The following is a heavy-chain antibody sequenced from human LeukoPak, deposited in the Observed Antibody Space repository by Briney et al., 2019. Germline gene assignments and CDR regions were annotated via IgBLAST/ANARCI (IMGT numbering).Heavy chain of an antibody. CDR3: ARGVPTGIDYFDY. J-gene: IGHJ4*02. D-gene: IGHD1-1*01. CDR1: GFTFSRYW. Sequence: PGGSLRLSCAASGFTFSRYWMNWVRQARGKGPEWVANIKQDGSEKYCVDSVEGRFTISRDNAKDSLYLQMNSLRAEDTAVYYCARGVPTGIDYFDYWGQGTLVTVSS. CDR2: IKQDGSEK. V-gene: IGHV3-7*01.